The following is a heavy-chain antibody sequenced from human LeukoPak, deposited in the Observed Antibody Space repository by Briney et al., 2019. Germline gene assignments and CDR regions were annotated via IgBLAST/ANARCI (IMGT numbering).Heavy chain of an antibody. Sequence: GGSLRLSCAASGFTFSSYAMLWVRQAPGKGLEWVGVISYDGSNKYYAASVKGRFTIHKDNSKNTLYLQINSPSADDSAVYYYARAPLREGVYDTWGQGTLVTVSS. J-gene: IGHJ5*02. CDR2: ISYDGSNK. V-gene: IGHV3-30*04. D-gene: IGHD3-16*01. CDR1: GFTFSSYA. CDR3: ARAPLREGVYDT.